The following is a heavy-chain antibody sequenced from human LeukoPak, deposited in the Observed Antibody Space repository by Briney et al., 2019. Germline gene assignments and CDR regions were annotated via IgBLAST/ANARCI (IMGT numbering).Heavy chain of an antibody. CDR1: GGSFSGYY. CDR2: ISYSGNT. CDR3: ARVGVADIHLDY. J-gene: IGHJ4*02. D-gene: IGHD3-16*01. Sequence: SETLSLTCAVYGGSFSGYYWSWIRQPPGKGLEWIGYISYSGNTYCNPSLKSRVTISIDTSKSQFSLKLNSVTAADTAVYHCARVGVADIHLDYWGQGTLVTVSS. V-gene: IGHV4-34*01.